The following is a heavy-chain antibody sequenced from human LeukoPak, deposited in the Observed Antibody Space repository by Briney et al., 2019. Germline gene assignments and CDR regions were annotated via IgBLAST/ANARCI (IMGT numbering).Heavy chain of an antibody. CDR3: ARARDFDF. CDR1: GSTFSRYW. J-gene: IGHJ4*02. CDR2: INPDGTST. V-gene: IGHV3-74*01. Sequence: GGSLRLSCAASGSTFSRYWMHWVRQAPGKGLVWVSRINPDGTSTSYADSVKGRFTISRDNAKNTLYLQMNSLRPEDTAVYYCARARDFDFWGQGTLVTVSS.